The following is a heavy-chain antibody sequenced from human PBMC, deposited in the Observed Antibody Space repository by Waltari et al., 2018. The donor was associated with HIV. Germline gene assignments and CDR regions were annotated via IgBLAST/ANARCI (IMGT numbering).Heavy chain of an antibody. CDR1: GFIFSTYG. CDR2: IWYDGSNK. J-gene: IGHJ6*02. CDR3: ARDRSSSWYGRDYYYYGMDV. V-gene: IGHV3-33*01. Sequence: QVQLVESGGGVVQSGRSLRLPCSTSGFIFSTYGTPWVRPAPGKGLEWMAIIWYDGSNKYFADSVKGRFTISRDNSKNTLYLQMNSLRAEDTAVYYCARDRSSSWYGRDYYYYGMDVWGQGTTVTVSS. D-gene: IGHD6-13*01.